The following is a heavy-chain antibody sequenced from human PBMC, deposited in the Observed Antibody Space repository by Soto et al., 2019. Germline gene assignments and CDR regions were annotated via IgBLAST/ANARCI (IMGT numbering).Heavy chain of an antibody. J-gene: IGHJ5*02. Sequence: VQLVESGGGLVQTGGSLRLSCAASGFSFSSYWMTWVRQAPGKGLEWVANIKPDGREKYYVASVKGRFTISRDNGKNLLYLQMDSLTPDDTAVYYCAGDGVRNGAYNGWLDPWGQGTLVTVSS. CDR1: GFSFSSYW. V-gene: IGHV3-7*03. CDR3: AGDGVRNGAYNGWLDP. CDR2: IKPDGREK. D-gene: IGHD3-16*01.